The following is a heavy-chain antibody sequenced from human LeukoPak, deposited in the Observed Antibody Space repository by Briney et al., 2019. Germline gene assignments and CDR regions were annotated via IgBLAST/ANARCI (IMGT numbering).Heavy chain of an antibody. V-gene: IGHV3-53*04. CDR1: GISVSNDY. Sequence: GGSLRLSCAASGISVSNDYMSWVRQAPGKGLEWVSAIYADGYTRDAASVKGRFSIPRHNSKNTVYLQMDNLRPEDTAVYYCARDRRGEKDFDVWGPGTMVTVSS. CDR3: ARDRRGEKDFDV. CDR2: IYADGYT. J-gene: IGHJ3*01.